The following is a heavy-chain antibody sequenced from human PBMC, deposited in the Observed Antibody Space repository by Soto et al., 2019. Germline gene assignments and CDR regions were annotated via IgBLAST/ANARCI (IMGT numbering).Heavy chain of an antibody. CDR1: GFRFNEYE. CDR2: INSGGSLI. J-gene: IGHJ4*02. D-gene: IGHD3-10*01. Sequence: EVQLVESGGGWVQPGGSLRLSCVGSGFRFNEYEINWVRQAPGKGLEWISYINSGGSLIYYAASVKGRFTISRDNYKDSVYRQMTSLRADDTALYYCARETSYGQSATIVGEFWGQGTLVTVSS. CDR3: ARETSYGQSATIVGEF. V-gene: IGHV3-48*03.